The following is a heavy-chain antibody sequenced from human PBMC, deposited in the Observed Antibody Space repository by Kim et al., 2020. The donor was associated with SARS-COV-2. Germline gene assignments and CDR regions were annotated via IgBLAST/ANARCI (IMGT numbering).Heavy chain of an antibody. CDR3: ARVPGVRAYYNWFDP. V-gene: IGHV4-59*13. CDR2: IYHSGYI. CDR1: SGSITSYY. J-gene: IGHJ5*02. Sequence: SETLSLTCTVSSGSITSYYWSWIRQPPGKGLEWIWYIYHSGYIYYNPSLTSRVTISVDTSKNQFSLKLSSVTAADTAVYYCARVPGVRAYYNWFDPWGQGTLVTVST. D-gene: IGHD3-10*01.